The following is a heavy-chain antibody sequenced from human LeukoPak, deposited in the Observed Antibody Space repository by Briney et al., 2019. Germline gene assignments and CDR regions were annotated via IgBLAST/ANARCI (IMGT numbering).Heavy chain of an antibody. CDR2: ISGSGGSK. V-gene: IGHV3-23*01. J-gene: IGHJ4*02. Sequence: PGGSLRLSCAASGFTFSSYAMSWVRQAPGKGLEWVSAISGSGGSKYYADSVKGRFTISRDNSKNTLYLQMNSLRAEDTAVYYCAKGFSFRRLCSPNDLFIVVVPDCWGQGTLVTVSS. CDR1: GFTFSSYA. D-gene: IGHD2-2*01. CDR3: AKGFSFRRLCSPNDLFIVVVPDC.